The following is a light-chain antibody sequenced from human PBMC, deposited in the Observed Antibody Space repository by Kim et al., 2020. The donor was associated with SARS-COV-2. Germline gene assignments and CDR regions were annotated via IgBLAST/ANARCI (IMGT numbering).Light chain of an antibody. Sequence: ASLGDRVTITCRASQAISNYLAWYQQKPVKAPNLLIYAATALQSGVPSRFSGSGSGTDFTLTISRLQPEDVATYYCQKYDGAPWTFGQGTKVDIK. V-gene: IGKV1-27*01. J-gene: IGKJ1*01. CDR1: QAISNY. CDR3: QKYDGAPWT. CDR2: AAT.